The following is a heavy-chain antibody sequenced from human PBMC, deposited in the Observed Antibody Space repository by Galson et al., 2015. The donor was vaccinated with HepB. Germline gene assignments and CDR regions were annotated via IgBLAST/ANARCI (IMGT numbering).Heavy chain of an antibody. CDR2: ISDSGTNT. CDR3: AGNGSGYDLV. CDR1: GLTFTTYA. J-gene: IGHJ4*02. V-gene: IGHV3-23*01. D-gene: IGHD3-10*01. Sequence: SLRLSCAASGLTFTTYAMSWVRQAPGKGLEWVSTISDSGTNTYYADPVKGRFTISRDNAKNTLYLQIKSLGAEDTAVYYCAGNGSGYDLVWGQGTLVT.